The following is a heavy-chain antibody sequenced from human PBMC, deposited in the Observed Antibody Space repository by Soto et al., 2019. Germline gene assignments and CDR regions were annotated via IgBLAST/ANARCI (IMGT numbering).Heavy chain of an antibody. CDR3: AKDFGAWSVS. D-gene: IGHD6-19*01. CDR2: ISYDGTDK. CDR1: GFAFSTYG. V-gene: IGHV3-30*18. J-gene: IGHJ5*02. Sequence: QVHLVESGGGVVQPGRSLTISCVGSGFAFSTYGMHWVRQAPAKGLEWVALISYDGTDKYYADSVKGRFSISRDNSKQTLSLQMDSLRPEDTAVYYCAKDFGAWSVSWGQGTLVNVSS.